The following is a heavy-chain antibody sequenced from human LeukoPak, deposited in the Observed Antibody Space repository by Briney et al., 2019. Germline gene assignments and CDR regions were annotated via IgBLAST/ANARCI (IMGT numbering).Heavy chain of an antibody. CDR1: GYTFTTFG. D-gene: IGHD2-2*01. V-gene: IGHV1-18*01. Sequence: ASVKVSCKASGYTFTTFGITWVRQAPGQGLEWMGWISAYTGNTNYAPKFQGGVTMTTDTSTSTAHMELRSLTSDDTAVYYCARVASTTCDCPDYFDYRGQGTLVTVSS. CDR2: ISAYTGNT. CDR3: ARVASTTCDCPDYFDY. J-gene: IGHJ4*02.